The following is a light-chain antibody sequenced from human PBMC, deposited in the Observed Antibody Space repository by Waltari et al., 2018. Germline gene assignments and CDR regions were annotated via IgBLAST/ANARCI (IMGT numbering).Light chain of an antibody. V-gene: IGLV3-1*01. CDR1: DLGVNY. CDR2: EDN. Sequence: SYELTQPSSVSVSPGQTASITCSGEDLGVNYVCWYRRKPGQSPVLVIYEDNKRPSGIPERFSGYNSGNRATLTISGNQAMDEADYDCEVWDSTTAVFGGGTKLTVL. CDR3: EVWDSTTAV. J-gene: IGLJ3*02.